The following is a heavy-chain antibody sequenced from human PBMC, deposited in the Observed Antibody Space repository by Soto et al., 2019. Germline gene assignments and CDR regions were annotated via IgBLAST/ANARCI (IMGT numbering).Heavy chain of an antibody. CDR2: IYYSGST. D-gene: IGHD2-21*02. J-gene: IGHJ4*02. CDR3: ARDRWEGYCGGDCLRYFDY. CDR1: GGSISSGGYY. V-gene: IGHV4-31*03. Sequence: QVQLQESGPGLVKPSQTLSLTCTVSGGSISSGGYYWSWIRQHPGKGLEWIGYIYYSGSTYYNPSLKSRVTISVDTSKNQFSLKLSSVTAADTAVYYCARDRWEGYCGGDCLRYFDYWGQGTLVTVSS.